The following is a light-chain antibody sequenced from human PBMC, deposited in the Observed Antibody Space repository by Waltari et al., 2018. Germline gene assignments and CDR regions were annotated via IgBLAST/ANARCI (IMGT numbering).Light chain of an antibody. V-gene: IGKV1-6*01. CDR1: QGIRND. CDR2: AAS. Sequence: AIQMTQSPSSLSASVGDRVTITCRASQGIRNDLGWYQQKPGNAPKLLIYAASSLQSGVPSKFSGSGSGTDFTLTISSLQPEDFATYYCLQDYTFPYTFGQGTKLEIK. CDR3: LQDYTFPYT. J-gene: IGKJ2*01.